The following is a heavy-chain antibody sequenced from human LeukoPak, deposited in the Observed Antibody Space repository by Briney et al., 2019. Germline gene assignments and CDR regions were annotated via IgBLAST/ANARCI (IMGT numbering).Heavy chain of an antibody. J-gene: IGHJ4*02. CDR3: ARGITMTVLDY. CDR1: GGTFSSYA. D-gene: IGHD3-22*01. CDR2: IIPIFGTA. Sequence: GASVKVSCKASGGTFSSYAISWVRQAPGQGLEWMGGIIPIFGTANYAQKFQGRVTITTDESTSTAYMELSSLRSGDTAVYYCARGITMTVLDYWGQGTLVTVSS. V-gene: IGHV1-69*05.